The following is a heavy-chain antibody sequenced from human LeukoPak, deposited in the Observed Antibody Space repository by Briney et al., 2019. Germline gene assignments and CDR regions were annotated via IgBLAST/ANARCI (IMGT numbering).Heavy chain of an antibody. CDR1: GFTVSSNY. CDR2: IYSGGST. Sequence: SGGSLRLSCAASGFTVSSNYMSWVRQAPGKGLEWVSVIYSGGSTYYADSVKGRFTISRDNSKNTLYLQMNSLRAENTAVYYCAIGGGYDSSGYCDYWGQGTLVTVSS. V-gene: IGHV3-53*01. CDR3: AIGGGYDSSGYCDY. D-gene: IGHD3-22*01. J-gene: IGHJ4*02.